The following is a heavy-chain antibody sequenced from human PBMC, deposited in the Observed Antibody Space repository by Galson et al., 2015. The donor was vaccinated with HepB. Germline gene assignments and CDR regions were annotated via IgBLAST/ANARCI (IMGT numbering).Heavy chain of an antibody. CDR3: ARDSFMITFGGVIVRPYGMDV. CDR2: IILIFGTA. V-gene: IGHV1-69*01. CDR1: GGTFSSYA. J-gene: IGHJ6*02. Sequence: SCKASGGTFSSYAISWVRQAPGQGLEWMGGIILIFGTANYAQKFQGRVTITADESTSTAYMELSSLRSEDTAVYYCARDSFMITFGGVIVRPYGMDVWGQGTTVTVSS. D-gene: IGHD3-16*02.